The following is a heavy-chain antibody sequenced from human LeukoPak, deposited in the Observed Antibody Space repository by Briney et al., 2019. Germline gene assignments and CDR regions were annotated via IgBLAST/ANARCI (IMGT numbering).Heavy chain of an antibody. CDR3: ARDGALCGGDCYSCNWFDP. CDR2: INPNSGGT. CDR1: GYTFNGYY. V-gene: IGHV1-2*02. Sequence: SVKVSCKASGYTFNGYYMHWVRQAPGQGLEWMGWINPNSGGTNYAQKFQGRVTMTRDTSISTAYMELSRLRSDDTAVYYCARDGALCGGDCYSCNWFDPWGQGTLVTVSS. J-gene: IGHJ5*02. D-gene: IGHD2-21*01.